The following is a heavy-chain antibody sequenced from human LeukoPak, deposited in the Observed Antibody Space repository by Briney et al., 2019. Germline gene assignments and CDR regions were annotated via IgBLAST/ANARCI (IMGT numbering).Heavy chain of an antibody. V-gene: IGHV4-59*12. CDR3: ARDRGNQRGYYYYYMDV. CDR1: GGSISSYY. CDR2: IFYTGST. Sequence: SETLSLTCTVSGGSISSYYWSWIRQPPGKGLEWIGYIFYTGSTNYNPSLKSRVTISVLTSKNRFSLKLSSVTAADTAVYYCARDRGNQRGYYYYYMDVWGKGTTVTVSS. J-gene: IGHJ6*03. D-gene: IGHD1-14*01.